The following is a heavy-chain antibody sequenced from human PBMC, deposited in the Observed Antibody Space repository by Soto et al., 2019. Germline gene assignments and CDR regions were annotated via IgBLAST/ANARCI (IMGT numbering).Heavy chain of an antibody. Sequence: QLQLQESGPGLVKPSETLSLTCPVSGGSIRSSSYYWGWVRQPPGKGLEWVGSIYYSGSTYYNPFLKSRVTISVDTSKNQFSLKLSSVTAADTAVYYCARHDYGPHDPNYYGMDVWGQGTTVTVSS. CDR3: ARHDYGPHDPNYYGMDV. CDR2: IYYSGST. D-gene: IGHD4-17*01. J-gene: IGHJ6*02. CDR1: GGSIRSSSYY. V-gene: IGHV4-39*01.